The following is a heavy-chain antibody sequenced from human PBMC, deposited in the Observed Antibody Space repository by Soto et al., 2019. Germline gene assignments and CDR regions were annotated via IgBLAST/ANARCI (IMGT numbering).Heavy chain of an antibody. CDR3: AKRPYDILTGYHPR. CDR1: VFTFSSYG. D-gene: IGHD3-9*01. V-gene: IGHV3-23*01. Sequence: GGSLRLSCAASVFTFSSYGMHWVRQAPGKGLEWVSAISGSGGSTYYADSVKGRFTISRDNSKNTLYLQMNSLRAEDTAVYYCAKRPYDILTGYHPRWGQGTLVTVSS. J-gene: IGHJ4*02. CDR2: ISGSGGST.